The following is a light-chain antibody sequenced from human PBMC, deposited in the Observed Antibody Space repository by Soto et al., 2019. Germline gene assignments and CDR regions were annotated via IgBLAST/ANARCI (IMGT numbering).Light chain of an antibody. CDR2: AAS. V-gene: IGKV1-9*01. J-gene: IGKJ1*01. CDR3: QHLNGYPRT. Sequence: DIQLTQSPSFLSASVGDRVTITCRASRAISTNLAWYQQEPGKAPKLLIYAASTLQSGVPSRFSGSGSGTEFTLTISSLQPEDFATYYCQHLNGYPRTF. CDR1: RAISTN.